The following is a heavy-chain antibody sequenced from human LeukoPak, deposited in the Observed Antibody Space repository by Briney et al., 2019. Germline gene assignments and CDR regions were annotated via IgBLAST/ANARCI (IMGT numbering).Heavy chain of an antibody. CDR2: IYYSGST. D-gene: IGHD6-13*01. CDR1: GGSINNYY. Sequence: SETLSLTCSVSGGSINNYYWNWIRQPPGKGLEWIGYIYYSGSTRYNPSLKSRVTISVDTSKNQFSLKLSSVTAADTAVYYCARDSSSSRPNFDYWGQGILVTVSS. J-gene: IGHJ4*02. V-gene: IGHV4-59*01. CDR3: ARDSSSSRPNFDY.